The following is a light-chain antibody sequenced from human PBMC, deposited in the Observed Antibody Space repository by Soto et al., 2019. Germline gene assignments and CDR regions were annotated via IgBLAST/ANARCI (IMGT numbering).Light chain of an antibody. J-gene: IGKJ5*01. Sequence: LVFTQAPVTLSLSAGERATLSCRASQSVSNNYLAWYQQKPGQAPRLLIYGASTRATGIPDRFSGSGSGTDLTLTISSLEPEDFAVYYCQQRTKWRTFGQGTRLEIK. CDR1: QSVSNNY. V-gene: IGKV3D-20*02. CDR3: QQRTKWRT. CDR2: GAS.